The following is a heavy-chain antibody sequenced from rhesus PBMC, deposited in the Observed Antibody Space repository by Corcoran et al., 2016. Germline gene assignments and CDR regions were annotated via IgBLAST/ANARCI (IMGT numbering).Heavy chain of an antibody. CDR2: IFGNICNS. D-gene: IGHD4-4*01. J-gene: IGHJ4*01. CDR1: GASISSYW. CDR3: ARSGYGSGGVY. V-gene: IGHV4-80*01. Sequence: QVQLQESGPGLVKPSETLSLTCAVSGASISSYWWSWIRQPPGKGLEGIGEIFGNICNSYSNPSLKSRVIISKDASKNQFSLKLSSVTAADTAVYYCARSGYGSGGVYWGQGILVTVSS.